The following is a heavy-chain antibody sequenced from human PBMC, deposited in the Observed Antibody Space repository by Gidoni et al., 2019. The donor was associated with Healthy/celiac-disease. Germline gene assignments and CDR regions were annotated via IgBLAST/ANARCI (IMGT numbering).Heavy chain of an antibody. D-gene: IGHD6-6*01. Sequence: QLQLQESGPGLVKPSETLSLTCTVSGGSISSSSYYWGWIRQPPGKGLEWIGSIYYSGSTYYNPSLKSRVTISVDTSKNQFSLKLSSVTAADTAVYYCARRDQLEYSSSSGPYYFDYWGQGTLVTVSS. J-gene: IGHJ4*02. CDR2: IYYSGST. CDR3: ARRDQLEYSSSSGPYYFDY. CDR1: GGSISSSSYY. V-gene: IGHV4-39*01.